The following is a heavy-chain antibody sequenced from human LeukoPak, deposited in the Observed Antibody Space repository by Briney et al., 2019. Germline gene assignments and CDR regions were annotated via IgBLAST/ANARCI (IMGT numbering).Heavy chain of an antibody. J-gene: IGHJ4*02. Sequence: LSLTCNVSGGSISNYYWNWIRQPPGKGLEWIGYIYYSGRTNYNPSLKSRVTISVDTSKNQFSLKLTSVTAADTAVYYCATNWNLDYWGQGTLVTVSS. D-gene: IGHD1-1*01. V-gene: IGHV4-59*12. CDR1: GGSISNYY. CDR3: ATNWNLDY. CDR2: IYYSGRT.